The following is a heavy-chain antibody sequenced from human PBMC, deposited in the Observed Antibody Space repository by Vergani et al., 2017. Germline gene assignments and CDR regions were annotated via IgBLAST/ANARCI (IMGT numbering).Heavy chain of an antibody. CDR1: GYTFTSYG. CDR3: ARDLPGGQWLVKGAFDI. D-gene: IGHD6-19*01. CDR2: ISAYNGNT. V-gene: IGHV1-18*01. Sequence: QVQLVQSGAEVKKPGASVKVSCKASGYTFTSYGISWVRQAPGQGLEWMGWISAYNGNTNYAQKLQGRVTMTTDTSTSTAYMELRSLRSDDTAVYCCARDLPGGQWLVKGAFDIWGQGTMVTVSS. J-gene: IGHJ3*02.